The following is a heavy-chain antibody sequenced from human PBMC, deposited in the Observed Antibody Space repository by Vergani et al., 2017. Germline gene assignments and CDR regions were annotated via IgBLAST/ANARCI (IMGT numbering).Heavy chain of an antibody. J-gene: IGHJ3*02. CDR3: ARDIRIMGITGTWDAFDI. CDR1: GDSVSSNSAA. Sequence: QVQLQQSGPGLVKPSQTLSLTCAISGDSVSSNSAAWNWIRQSPSRGLEWLGRTYYRSKWYNDYAVSVKSRITINPDTSKNQFSLQLNSVTPEDTAVYYCARDIRIMGITGTWDAFDIWGQGTMVTVSS. V-gene: IGHV6-1*01. CDR2: TYYRSKWYN. D-gene: IGHD1-20*01.